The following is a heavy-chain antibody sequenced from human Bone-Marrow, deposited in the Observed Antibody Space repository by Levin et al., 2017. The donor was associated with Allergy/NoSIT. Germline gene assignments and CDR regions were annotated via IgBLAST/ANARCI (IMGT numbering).Heavy chain of an antibody. Sequence: GESLKISCAASGFTFSDYYMNRIRQAPGKGLEWISYIITSGTHTSYADSVKGRFTISRDNANNLVFLQMNSLRAEDTAGYYCAGRYGSGTYYQGNNYWGQGTLVTVSS. CDR2: IITSGTHT. J-gene: IGHJ4*02. D-gene: IGHD3-10*01. CDR3: AGRYGSGTYYQGNNY. V-gene: IGHV3-11*03. CDR1: GFTFSDYY.